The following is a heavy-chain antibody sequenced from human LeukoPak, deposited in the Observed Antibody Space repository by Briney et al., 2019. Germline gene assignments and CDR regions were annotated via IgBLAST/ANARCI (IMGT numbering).Heavy chain of an antibody. CDR2: IYYSGST. Sequence: SETLSLTCTVSGVSISSSSYYWGWIRQPPGKGLEWIGSIYYSGSTYYNPSLKSRVTISVDTSKNQFSLKLSSVTAADTAVYYCARESSGWPDYFDYWGQGTLVTVSS. J-gene: IGHJ4*02. D-gene: IGHD6-19*01. V-gene: IGHV4-39*02. CDR1: GVSISSSSYY. CDR3: ARESSGWPDYFDY.